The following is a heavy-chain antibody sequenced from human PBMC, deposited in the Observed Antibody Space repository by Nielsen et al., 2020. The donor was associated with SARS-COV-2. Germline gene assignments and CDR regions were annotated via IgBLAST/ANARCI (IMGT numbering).Heavy chain of an antibody. J-gene: IGHJ6*02. CDR1: GYTFTSYA. CDR3: ARVSIQDYYYGMDV. V-gene: IGHV7-4-1*02. CDR2: INTNTGNP. D-gene: IGHD3-16*02. Sequence: ASVKVSCKASGYTFTSYAMNWVRQAPGQGLEWMGWINTNTGNPTYAQGFTGRFVFSLDTSASTAYLQISSLKAEDTAVYYCARVSIQDYYYGMDVWGQGTTVTVSS.